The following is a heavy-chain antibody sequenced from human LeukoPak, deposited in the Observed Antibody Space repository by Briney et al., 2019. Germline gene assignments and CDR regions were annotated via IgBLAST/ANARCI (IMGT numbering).Heavy chain of an antibody. V-gene: IGHV4-34*01. J-gene: IGHJ6*03. CDR1: GGSFSGYY. CDR2: INHSRGT. CDR3: VAGKGYMDV. D-gene: IGHD4-23*01. Sequence: PSETLSLTCAVYGGSFSGYYWSWIRQPPGKGLEWIGEINHSRGTNYNPSLKSRVTISVDTSKNQFSLKLSSVTAADTAVYCCVAGKGYMDVWGKGTTVTVSS.